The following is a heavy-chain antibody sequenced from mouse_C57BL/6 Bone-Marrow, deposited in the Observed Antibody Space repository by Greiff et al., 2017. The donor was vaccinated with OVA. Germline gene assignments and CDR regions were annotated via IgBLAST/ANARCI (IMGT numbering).Heavy chain of an antibody. D-gene: IGHD1-1*02. Sequence: EVKLQESGGGLVKPGGSLKLSCAASGFTFSDYGMHWVRQAPEKGLEWVAYISSGSSTIYYADTVKGRFTISRDNAKNTLFLQMTSLRSEDTAMYYCARTAWSAWFAYWGQGTLVTVSA. CDR1: GFTFSDYG. J-gene: IGHJ3*01. CDR3: ARTAWSAWFAY. CDR2: ISSGSSTI. V-gene: IGHV5-17*01.